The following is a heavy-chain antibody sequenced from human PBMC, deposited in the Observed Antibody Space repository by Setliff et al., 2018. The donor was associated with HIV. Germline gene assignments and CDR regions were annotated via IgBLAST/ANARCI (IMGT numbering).Heavy chain of an antibody. D-gene: IGHD3-22*01. V-gene: IGHV3-15*01. Sequence: PGGSLRLSCAASGFTFSSYSMSWVRQAPGKGLEWVGHIKSKTDGGTTDYAVPVKGRFTISRDDSKNTLYLQMNNLTSEDTSVYYCTTGITVMVVVRRRYYSDHWGQGTLVTV. CDR3: TTGITVMVVVRRRYYSDH. CDR1: GFTFSSYS. J-gene: IGHJ4*02. CDR2: IKSKTDGGTT.